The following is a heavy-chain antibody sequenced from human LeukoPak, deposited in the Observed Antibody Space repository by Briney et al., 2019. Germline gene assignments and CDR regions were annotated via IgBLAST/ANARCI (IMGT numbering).Heavy chain of an antibody. J-gene: IGHJ6*02. V-gene: IGHV3-11*01. CDR1: GFSFSDYY. CDR2: ISSSGSTI. CDR3: ARSCYYDSSGYYLRCYYYYGMDV. D-gene: IGHD3-22*01. Sequence: GGSVRLSCGASGFSFSDYYMSWIRQAPGKGLEWVSYISSSGSTIYYADSVKGRFTISRDNAKNSLYLQMNSLRAEDTAVYYYARSCYYDSSGYYLRCYYYYGMDVWGQGTTVTVSS.